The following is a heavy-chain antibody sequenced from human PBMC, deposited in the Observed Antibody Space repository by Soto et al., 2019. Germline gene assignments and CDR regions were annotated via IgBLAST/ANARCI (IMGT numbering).Heavy chain of an antibody. D-gene: IGHD3-3*01. Sequence: GGSLRLSCAASGFTFSSYWMSWVRQAPGKGLEWVANIKQDGSEKYYVDSVKGRFTISRDNAKNSLYLQMNSLRAEDTAVYYCASHGYDFWSGYFSPLYYYYYYMDVWGKGTTVTVSS. CDR1: GFTFSSYW. J-gene: IGHJ6*03. V-gene: IGHV3-7*01. CDR2: IKQDGSEK. CDR3: ASHGYDFWSGYFSPLYYYYYYMDV.